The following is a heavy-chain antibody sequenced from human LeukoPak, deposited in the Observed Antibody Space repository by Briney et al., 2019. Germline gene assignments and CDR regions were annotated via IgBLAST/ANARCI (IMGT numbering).Heavy chain of an antibody. D-gene: IGHD6-13*01. CDR3: ARGAPFAAAGTDY. V-gene: IGHV4-61*01. CDR2: IYSSGST. J-gene: IGHJ4*02. CDR1: GGPVSSGSYY. Sequence: SETLSLTCTVSGGPVSSGSYYWSWIRQPPGKGLEWIGYIYSSGSTNYNPSLKSRVTISVDTSKNQFSLKLSSVTAADTAVYYCARGAPFAAAGTDYWGQGTLVIVSS.